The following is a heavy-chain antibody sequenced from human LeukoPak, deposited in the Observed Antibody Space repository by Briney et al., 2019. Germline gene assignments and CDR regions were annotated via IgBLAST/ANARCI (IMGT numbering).Heavy chain of an antibody. CDR1: GGSISSSNW. D-gene: IGHD3-10*01. CDR3: ARGVGLLWFGEFVSSQNWFDP. J-gene: IGHJ5*02. Sequence: SGTLSLTCAVSGGSISSSNWWSWVRQPPGKGLEWIGEIYHSGSTNYNPSLKSRVTISVDTSKNQFSLKLSSVTAADTAVYYCARGVGLLWFGEFVSSQNWFDPWGQGTLVTVSS. CDR2: IYHSGST. V-gene: IGHV4-4*02.